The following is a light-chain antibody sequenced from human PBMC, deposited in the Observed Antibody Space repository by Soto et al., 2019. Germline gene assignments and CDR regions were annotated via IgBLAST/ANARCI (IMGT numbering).Light chain of an antibody. CDR2: EVT. CDR3: SSYTSSNSYV. J-gene: IGLJ1*01. CDR1: SSDIGGYNY. V-gene: IGLV2-14*01. Sequence: QSALTQPASVSGSPGQSITISCTGTSSDIGGYNYVYWYQQHPGRAPNLMIYEVTNRPSGVSNRFSGSKSSNTASLTISGLQAEDEADYYCSSYTSSNSYVFGSGTKLTVL.